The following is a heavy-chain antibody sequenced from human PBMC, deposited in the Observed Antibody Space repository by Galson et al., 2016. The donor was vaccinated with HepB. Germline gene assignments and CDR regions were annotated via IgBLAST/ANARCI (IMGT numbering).Heavy chain of an antibody. CDR1: GFTFSSYW. J-gene: IGHJ6*02. CDR2: ISYDEGNK. CDR3: ARDRRHSPTGEFFAMMYYYYGMDV. D-gene: IGHD2-8*02. V-gene: IGHV3-30*03. Sequence: SLRLSCAASGFTFSSYWMVWVRQAPGKGLEWVAVISYDEGNKYYADSVKGRFTISRNISKNTLYLHMNSLRAEDTAVYYCARDRRHSPTGEFFAMMYYYYGMDVWGQGTTVTVSS.